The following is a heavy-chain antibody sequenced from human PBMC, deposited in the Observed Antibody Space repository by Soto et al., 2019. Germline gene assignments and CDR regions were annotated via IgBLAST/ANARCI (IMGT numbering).Heavy chain of an antibody. CDR3: ARKSGAAAAGTGYYYGMDV. V-gene: IGHV4-4*02. CDR1: GGSISSSNW. D-gene: IGHD6-13*01. J-gene: IGHJ6*02. Sequence: PSETLSLTCAVSGGSISSSNWWSWVRQPPGKGLEWIGEIYHSGSTNYNPSLKSRVTISVDKSKIQFSLKLSSVTAADTAVYYCARKSGAAAAGTGYYYGMDVWGQGTTVTVSS. CDR2: IYHSGST.